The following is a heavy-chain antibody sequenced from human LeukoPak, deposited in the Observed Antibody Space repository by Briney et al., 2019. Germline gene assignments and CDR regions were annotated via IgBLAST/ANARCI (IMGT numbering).Heavy chain of an antibody. CDR2: IYYSGST. CDR3: ARVVVPAENWFDP. D-gene: IGHD2-2*01. Sequence: ASETLSLTCTVSGGSASSGSYYWSWIRQPPGKGLEWIGYIYYSGSTNYNPSLKSRVAISVDTSKNQFSLKLSSVTAADTAVYYCARVVVPAENWFDPWGQGTLVTVSS. J-gene: IGHJ5*02. V-gene: IGHV4-61*01. CDR1: GGSASSGSYY.